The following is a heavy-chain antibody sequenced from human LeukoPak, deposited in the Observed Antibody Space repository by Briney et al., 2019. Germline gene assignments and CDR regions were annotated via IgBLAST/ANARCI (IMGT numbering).Heavy chain of an antibody. CDR1: GGSVSSSSYY. D-gene: IGHD6-19*01. V-gene: IGHV4-39*01. J-gene: IGHJ4*02. CDR2: IYYSGST. CDR3: ARTTKDSGGWYYFDY. Sequence: SETLSLTCTVSGGSVSSSSYYWGWIRQPPGKGLEWIGSIYYSGSTYYNPSLKSRVTISVDTSKNQFSLNLSSVTAAGTAVYYCARTTKDSGGWYYFDYWGQGTLVTVSS.